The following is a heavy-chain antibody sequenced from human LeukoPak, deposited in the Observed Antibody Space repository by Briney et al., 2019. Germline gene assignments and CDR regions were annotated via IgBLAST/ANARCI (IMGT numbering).Heavy chain of an antibody. D-gene: IGHD3-3*01. CDR2: IIPILGIA. Sequence: ASVNVSCKASGGTFSSYAISWVPQAPGQGLEWMGRIIPILGIANYAQKFQGRVTITADKSTSTAYMELSSLRSEDTAVYYCARAPFGVVMDDAFNIWGQGTMVTVSS. CDR1: GGTFSSYA. CDR3: ARAPFGVVMDDAFNI. V-gene: IGHV1-69*04. J-gene: IGHJ3*02.